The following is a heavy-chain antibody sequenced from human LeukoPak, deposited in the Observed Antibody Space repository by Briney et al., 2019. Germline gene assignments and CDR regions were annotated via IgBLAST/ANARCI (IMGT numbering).Heavy chain of an antibody. D-gene: IGHD6-19*01. J-gene: IGHJ4*02. CDR3: ARGAGLDY. CDR2: INESGSI. V-gene: IGHV4-34*01. Sequence: SETLSLTCAVYGGTFSNYYWSWIRQPPGKGLEWIGEINESGSINYNPSLIGRVTMSLDTSKKNFSLNLSSVNAADAAVYFCARGAGLDYWGQGTLVTVSS. CDR1: GGTFSNYY.